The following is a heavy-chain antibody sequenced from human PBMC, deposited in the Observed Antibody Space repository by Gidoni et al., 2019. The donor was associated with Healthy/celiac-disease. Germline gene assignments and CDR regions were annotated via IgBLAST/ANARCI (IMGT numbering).Heavy chain of an antibody. CDR2: ISWDGGST. Sequence: EVQLVESGGVVVQPGGSLRLSCAASGFTFDDYTMHWVRQAPGKGLEWCSLISWDGGSTYYADSVKGRFTISRDNSKNSLYLQMNSLRTEDTALYYCAKEEGDSSGYFFQHWGQGTLVTVSS. V-gene: IGHV3-43*01. CDR1: GFTFDDYT. D-gene: IGHD3-22*01. CDR3: AKEEGDSSGYFFQH. J-gene: IGHJ1*01.